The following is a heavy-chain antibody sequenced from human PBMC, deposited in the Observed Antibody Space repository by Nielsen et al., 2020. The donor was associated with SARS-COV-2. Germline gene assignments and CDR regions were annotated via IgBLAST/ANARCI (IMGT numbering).Heavy chain of an antibody. Sequence: WIRQPPGKGLEWVGFIRSKAYGGTTEYAASMKGRFTISRDDSKSIAYLQMNSLKTEDTAVYYCTSRYCSSTSCYPWRFDYWGQGTLVTVSS. CDR2: IRSKAYGGTT. CDR3: TSRYCSSTSCYPWRFDY. J-gene: IGHJ4*02. V-gene: IGHV3-49*02. D-gene: IGHD2-2*01.